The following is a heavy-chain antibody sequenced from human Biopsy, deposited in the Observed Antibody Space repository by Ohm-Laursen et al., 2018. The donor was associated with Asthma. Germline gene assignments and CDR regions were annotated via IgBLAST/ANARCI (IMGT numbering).Heavy chain of an antibody. J-gene: IGHJ6*02. CDR2: ISPVFGST. CDR3: ARGYSGSDRIVYYYSGLEV. Sequence: ASVKVSCKASGDSFSNYAIGWVRQAPGQGLEWMGGISPVFGSTDHAQMFEGRVTITADESTSTAYMELSSLSSEDTAVYYCARGYSGSDRIVYYYSGLEVWGRGTTVTVSS. D-gene: IGHD5-12*01. V-gene: IGHV1-69*13. CDR1: GDSFSNYA.